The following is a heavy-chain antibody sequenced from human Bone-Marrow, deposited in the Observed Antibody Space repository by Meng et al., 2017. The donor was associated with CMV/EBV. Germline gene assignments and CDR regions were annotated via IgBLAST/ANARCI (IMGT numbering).Heavy chain of an antibody. CDR2: IYYSGST. Sequence: LSCTFSGGSISSGGYYWSWIRQHPGKGLEWIGYIYYSGSTYYNPSLKSRVTISVDTSKNQFSLKLSSVTAADTAVYYCARLLGYCSSTSCQFDPWGQGTLVTVSS. D-gene: IGHD2-2*01. CDR1: GGSISSGGYY. CDR3: ARLLGYCSSTSCQFDP. J-gene: IGHJ5*02. V-gene: IGHV4-31*03.